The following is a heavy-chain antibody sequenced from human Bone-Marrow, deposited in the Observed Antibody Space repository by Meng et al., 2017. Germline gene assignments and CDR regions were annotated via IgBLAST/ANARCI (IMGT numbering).Heavy chain of an antibody. CDR1: GGSISSSNW. CDR2: IYHSGST. J-gene: IGHJ4*02. D-gene: IGHD6-19*01. V-gene: IGHV4-4*02. CDR3: AASPGWWRIDS. Sequence: QVQLQEAGPGLVKPSGTLSLTCAVSGGSISSSNWWSWVRQPPGKGLEWIGEIYHSGSTNYNPSLKSRVTISVDTSKNQFSLRLTSVTAADTAVYYCAASPGWWRIDSWGQGTLVTVSS.